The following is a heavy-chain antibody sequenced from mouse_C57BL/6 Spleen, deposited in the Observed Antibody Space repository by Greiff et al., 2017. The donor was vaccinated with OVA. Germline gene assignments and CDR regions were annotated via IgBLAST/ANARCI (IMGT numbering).Heavy chain of an antibody. Sequence: EVQLVESGTVLARPGASVKMSCKTSGYTFTSYWMHWVKQRPGQGLEWIGAIYPGNGDTSYNQKFKGKAKLTAVTSASTAYMSLSSLENEGAAVSCSARSDFTTVVAPAYWGQGTLVTVSA. V-gene: IGHV1-5*01. CDR2: IYPGNGDT. CDR1: GYTFTSYW. CDR3: ARSDFTTVVAPAY. J-gene: IGHJ3*01. D-gene: IGHD1-1*01.